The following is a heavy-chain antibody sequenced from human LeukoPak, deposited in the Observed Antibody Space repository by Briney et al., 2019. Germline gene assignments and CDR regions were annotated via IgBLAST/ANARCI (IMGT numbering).Heavy chain of an antibody. V-gene: IGHV4-59*01. CDR3: ARGQYSGSCFDN. CDR2: IYYSGST. J-gene: IGHJ4*02. CDR1: GGSISSYY. Sequence: SETLSLTCTVSGGSISSYYWSWIRQPPGKGLEWIGYIYYSGSTNYNPSLKSRVTMLVDTSKNQFSLKVSSVTAADTAVYYCARGQYSGSCFDNWGQGSLVTVSS. D-gene: IGHD1-26*01.